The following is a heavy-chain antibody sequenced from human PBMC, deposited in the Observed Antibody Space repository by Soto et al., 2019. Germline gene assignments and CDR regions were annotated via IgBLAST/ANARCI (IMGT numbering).Heavy chain of an antibody. CDR1: GFTFGNYA. CDR3: AKDRGGSGWRFDY. Sequence: EVQLLESGGGLVQPGGSLRLSCAASGFTFGNYAMSWVRQAPGKGLEWVSAITASGGSTYYADSVKGRLTISRDNSKNTLYLQMNSLRAEDTPVYYCAKDRGGSGWRFDYWGQGTLVTVSS. V-gene: IGHV3-23*01. D-gene: IGHD6-19*01. J-gene: IGHJ4*02. CDR2: ITASGGST.